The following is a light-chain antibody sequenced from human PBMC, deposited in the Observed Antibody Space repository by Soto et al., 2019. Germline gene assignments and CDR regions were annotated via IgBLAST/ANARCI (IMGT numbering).Light chain of an antibody. CDR1: MGHSSYA. CDR3: QTWGTGIQV. CDR2: LNSDGSH. Sequence: QLVLTQSPSASPGAAVTVTCTLTMGHSSYAIAWHQQQPEKGPRYLMKLNSDGSHNKGDGIPDRFSGSSSGAERYLTISSLQSEDEADYYCQTWGTGIQVFGGGTKLTVL. J-gene: IGLJ2*01. V-gene: IGLV4-69*01.